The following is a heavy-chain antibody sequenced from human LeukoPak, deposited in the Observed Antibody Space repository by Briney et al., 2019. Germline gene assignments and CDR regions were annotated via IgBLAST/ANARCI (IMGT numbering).Heavy chain of an antibody. J-gene: IGHJ6*03. D-gene: IGHD3-16*01. V-gene: IGHV4-39*01. CDR3: ARQTYGDYYYYYMDV. CDR2: IYYSGST. Sequence: SETLSLTCTVSGGSISSSSYYWGWIRQPPGKGLEWIGSIYYSGSTYYNPSLKSRVTISVDTSKNQFSLKLSSVTAADTAVYYCARQTYGDYYYYYMDVWGKGTTVTVSS. CDR1: GGSISSSSYY.